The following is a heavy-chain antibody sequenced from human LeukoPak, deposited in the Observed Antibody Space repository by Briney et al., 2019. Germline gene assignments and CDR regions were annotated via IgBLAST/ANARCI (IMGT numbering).Heavy chain of an antibody. CDR2: IYYSGST. D-gene: IGHD3-16*01. V-gene: IGHV4-59*01. CDR3: ARNVLSAFDI. Sequence: PSETLSLTCTVSGGSISSYYWNWIRRPPGKGLEWIGYIYYSGSTNYNPSLKSRVTISVDTSKNQFSLKLNSVTAADTAVYYCARNVLSAFDIWGQGTMVTVSS. CDR1: GGSISSYY. J-gene: IGHJ3*02.